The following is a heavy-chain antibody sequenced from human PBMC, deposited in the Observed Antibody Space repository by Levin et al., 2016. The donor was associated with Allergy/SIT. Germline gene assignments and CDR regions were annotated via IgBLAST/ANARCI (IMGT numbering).Heavy chain of an antibody. J-gene: IGHJ5*02. V-gene: IGHV4-30-4*01. CDR2: IYYSGST. CDR3: ARGVLYYYDSSGYYYRWFDP. CDR1: GGSISSGGYY. D-gene: IGHD3-22*01. Sequence: LRLSCTVSGGSISSGGYYWSWIHQPPGKGLEWIGYIYYSGSTYYNPSLKSRVTISVDTSKNQFSLKLSSVTAADTAVYYCARGVLYYYDSSGYYYRWFDPWGQGTLVTVSS.